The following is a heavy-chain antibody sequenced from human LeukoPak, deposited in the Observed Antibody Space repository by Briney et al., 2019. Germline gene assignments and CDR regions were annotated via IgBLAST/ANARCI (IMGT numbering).Heavy chain of an antibody. CDR3: GRVGAVAGYDY. V-gene: IGHV4-4*02. CDR2: IYHSVST. CDR1: CGSVSSSNW. D-gene: IGHD6-19*01. J-gene: IGHJ4*02. Sequence: SETLSLTCAVSCGSVSSSNWWSWVRQPPGKGLEWIGEIYHSVSTNYNPSLKSRVTISVDKSKNEFSLKLSSATAADTAVYYWGRVGAVAGYDYWGQGTLVTVSS.